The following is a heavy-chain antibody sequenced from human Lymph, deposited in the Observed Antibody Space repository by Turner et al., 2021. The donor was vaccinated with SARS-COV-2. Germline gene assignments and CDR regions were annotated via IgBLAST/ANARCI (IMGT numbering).Heavy chain of an antibody. D-gene: IGHD1-1*01. J-gene: IGHJ4*02. CDR1: GFTFSSYA. CDR3: AKDPNWYVLSAVDY. V-gene: IGHV3-23*01. CDR2: ISGSGGST. Sequence: ELQLLESGGGLVQPGGSLRSSCAASGFTFSSYAMSWVRQAPGKWLEWVSTISGSGGSTDHADSVKGRFTISRDNSKNTLYLQMNSLRAEDTAVYYCAKDPNWYVLSAVDYWGQGTLVTVSS.